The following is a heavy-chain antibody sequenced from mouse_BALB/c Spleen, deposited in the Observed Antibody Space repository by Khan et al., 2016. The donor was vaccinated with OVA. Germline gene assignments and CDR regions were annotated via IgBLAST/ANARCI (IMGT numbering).Heavy chain of an antibody. CDR3: ARYYGSLYWFFDI. J-gene: IGHJ1*01. Sequence: EVQLKESGPGLVKPSQTVSLTCTVTGISITSGNYRWSWIRQFPGNKLEWIGNIYYSGTVTYNPSLTSRTTITRDTSKNQFFLEMNSLTAEETATDYFARYYGSLYWFFDIWGAGTTVTVSS. CDR1: GISITSGNYR. CDR2: IYYSGTV. V-gene: IGHV3-5*02. D-gene: IGHD1-1*01.